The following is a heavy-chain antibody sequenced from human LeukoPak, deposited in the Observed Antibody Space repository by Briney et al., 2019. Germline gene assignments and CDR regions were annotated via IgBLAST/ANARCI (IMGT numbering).Heavy chain of an antibody. CDR1: GGSFSNYY. V-gene: IGHV4-34*01. CDR3: ARNFDY. J-gene: IGHJ4*02. CDR2: INHSGST. Sequence: SETLSLTCAVYGGSFSNYYWSWIRQPPGKGLEWIGEINHSGSTNYNPSLKSRVTKSVDTSKNQFSLKLSSVTAADTAVYYCARNFDYWGQGTLVTVSS.